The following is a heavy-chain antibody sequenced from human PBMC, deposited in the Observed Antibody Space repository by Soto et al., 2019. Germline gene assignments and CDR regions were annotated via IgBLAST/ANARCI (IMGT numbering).Heavy chain of an antibody. V-gene: IGHV4-39*01. CDR3: ARLMVYAMDY. CDR2: IYYSGST. CDR1: GGSISSSSYY. Sequence: SETLSLTCTVSGGSISSSSYYWGWIRQPPGKGLEWIGSIYYSGSTYYNPSLKSRVTISVDTSKNQFSLKLSSVTAADTAVYYCARLMVYAMDYWGQGTLVTVSS. D-gene: IGHD2-8*01. J-gene: IGHJ4*02.